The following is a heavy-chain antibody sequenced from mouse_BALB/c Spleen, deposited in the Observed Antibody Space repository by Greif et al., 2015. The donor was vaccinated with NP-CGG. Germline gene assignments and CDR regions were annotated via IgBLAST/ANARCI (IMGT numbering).Heavy chain of an antibody. CDR3: TRGGTTAAFDY. V-gene: IGHV5-6-4*01. Sequence: EVKLMESGGGLVKPGGSLKLSCAASGFTFSSYTMSWVRQTPEKRLEWVATISSGGSYTYYPDSVKGRFTISRDNAKNTLYLQMSSLKSEDTAMYYCTRGGTTAAFDYWGQGTTLTVSS. CDR2: ISSGGSYT. D-gene: IGHD1-2*01. J-gene: IGHJ2*01. CDR1: GFTFSSYT.